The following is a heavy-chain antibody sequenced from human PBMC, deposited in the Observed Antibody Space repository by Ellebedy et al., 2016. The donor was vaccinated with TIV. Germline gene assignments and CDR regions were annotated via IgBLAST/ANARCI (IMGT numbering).Heavy chain of an antibody. CDR2: INSDGSST. CDR1: GFSFRSYW. Sequence: GESLKISCAASGFSFRSYWMHWVRQAPGKGLVWVSRINSDGSSTTYADSVKGRFTISRDNAKNTLYLQMNSLRAEDTAVYYCASTGPAGGCWGQGDLVTVSS. J-gene: IGHJ4*02. CDR3: ASTGPAGGC. D-gene: IGHD6-19*01. V-gene: IGHV3-74*01.